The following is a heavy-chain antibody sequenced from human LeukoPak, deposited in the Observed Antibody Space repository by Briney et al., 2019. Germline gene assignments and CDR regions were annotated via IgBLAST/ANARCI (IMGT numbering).Heavy chain of an antibody. J-gene: IGHJ4*02. V-gene: IGHV4-4*07. CDR3: ARGRYYGSGTLVYFDY. CDR1: GGSISSDY. CDR2: IYISGST. D-gene: IGHD3-10*01. Sequence: SETLSLTCTVSGGSISGGSISSDYWSWIRQPAGKGLEWIGRIYISGSTNSNPSLKSRVSMSVDTSKNQFSLKLISVTAADTAVYYCARGRYYGSGTLVYFDYWGQGTLVTVSS.